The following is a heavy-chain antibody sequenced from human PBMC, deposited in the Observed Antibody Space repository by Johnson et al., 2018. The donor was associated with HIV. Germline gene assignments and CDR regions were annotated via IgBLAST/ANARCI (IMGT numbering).Heavy chain of an antibody. J-gene: IGHJ3*02. V-gene: IGHV3-7*01. Sequence: VQLVESGGGLVQPGGSLRLSCAASGFTFISYWMSWFGQAPGRGLEGLANIKQEGSEKYYVDSVRGRFTISRANATNSLYLQMTSLRAEDTAVYYCAYSSSPLSGDAFDIWGQGTMVTVSS. CDR2: IKQEGSEK. D-gene: IGHD6-6*01. CDR1: GFTFISYW. CDR3: AYSSSPLSGDAFDI.